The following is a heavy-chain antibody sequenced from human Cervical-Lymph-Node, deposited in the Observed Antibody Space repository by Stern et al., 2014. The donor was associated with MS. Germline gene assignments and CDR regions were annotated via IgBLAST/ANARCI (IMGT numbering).Heavy chain of an antibody. J-gene: IGHJ6*02. V-gene: IGHV4-61*02. CDR2: IYTSGST. CDR1: GGSISSGSYY. CDR3: ARDCRLRYFDNYGMDV. Sequence: QLQLQESGPGLVKPSQTLSLTCTVSGGSISSGSYYWSWIRQPAGKGLERIGRIYTSGSTNYTPSLKSRFTISVDTSKTHFSLKLSSVTAADTAVYYCARDCRLRYFDNYGMDVWGQGTTVTVSS. D-gene: IGHD3-9*01.